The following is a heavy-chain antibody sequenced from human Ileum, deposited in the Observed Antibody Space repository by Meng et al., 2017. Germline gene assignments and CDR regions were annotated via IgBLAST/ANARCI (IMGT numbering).Heavy chain of an antibody. CDR1: GFTFSSYA. J-gene: IGHJ4*02. V-gene: IGHV3-23*01. Sequence: GESLKISCAASGFTFSSYAMSWVRQAPGKGLEWVSAISGSGGSTYYADSVKGRFTISRDNSKNTLYLQMNSLRAEDTAVYYCAKVRGYDSSGYYPRPPLYYFDYWGQGTRVTVSS. CDR2: ISGSGGST. CDR3: AKVRGYDSSGYYPRPPLYYFDY. D-gene: IGHD3-22*01.